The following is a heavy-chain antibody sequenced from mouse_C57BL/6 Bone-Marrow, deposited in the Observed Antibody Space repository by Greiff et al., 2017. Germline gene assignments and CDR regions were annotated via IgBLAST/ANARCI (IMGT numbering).Heavy chain of an antibody. V-gene: IGHV1-74*01. J-gene: IGHJ4*01. CDR1: GYTFTSYW. CDR2: IHPSDSDT. Sequence: VKLQQPGAELVKPGASVKVSCKASGYTFTSYWMHWVKQRPGQGLEWIGRIHPSDSDTNYNQKFKGKATLTVDKSSSTAYMQLSSLTSEDSAVYYCAISRRLRPRYYAMDYWGQGTSVTVSS. CDR3: AISRRLRPRYYAMDY. D-gene: IGHD2-4*01.